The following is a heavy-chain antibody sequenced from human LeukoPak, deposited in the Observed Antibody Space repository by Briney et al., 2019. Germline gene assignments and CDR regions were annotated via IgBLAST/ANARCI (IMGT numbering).Heavy chain of an antibody. V-gene: IGHV1-46*01. CDR2: INPSGGST. J-gene: IGHJ5*02. CDR1: GYTFTSYY. Sequence: ASVKVSCKASGYTFTSYYMHWVRQAPGQGLEWMGIINPSGGSTSYAQKFQGRVTMTRDMSTSTVYMELSSLRSEDTAVYYCARGYCSGGSCHWFWFDPWGQGTLVTVSS. CDR3: ARGYCSGGSCHWFWFDP. D-gene: IGHD2-15*01.